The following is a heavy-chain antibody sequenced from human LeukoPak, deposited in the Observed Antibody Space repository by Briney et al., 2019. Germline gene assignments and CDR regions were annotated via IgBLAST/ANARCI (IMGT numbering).Heavy chain of an antibody. D-gene: IGHD3-3*01. CDR3: AKVSYDFWSGYSDY. CDR1: GFTFSSYA. Sequence: GGSLRLSCAASGFTFSSYAMSWVRQAPGKGLEWVSAISGSGGSTYYADSVKGRFTISRDNSKNTLYLQMNSLRAEDTAVYYCAKVSYDFWSGYSDYWGQGTLVTVSS. J-gene: IGHJ4*02. V-gene: IGHV3-23*01. CDR2: ISGSGGST.